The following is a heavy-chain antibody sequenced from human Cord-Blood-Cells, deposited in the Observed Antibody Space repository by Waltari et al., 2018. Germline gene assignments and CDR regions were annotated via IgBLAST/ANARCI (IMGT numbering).Heavy chain of an antibody. CDR2: IYPGDSDT. J-gene: IGHJ3*02. Sequence: EVQLVQSGAEVKKPGESLKISCKGSGSSFTSYWIGWVRQMPGKGLEWMGIIYPGDSDTRYSPAFQGQGTISADKSISTAYLQWSSLKASDTAMYYCARQAYCTNGVCYAFDIWGQGTMVTVSS. CDR3: ARQAYCTNGVCYAFDI. V-gene: IGHV5-51*01. CDR1: GSSFTSYW. D-gene: IGHD2-8*01.